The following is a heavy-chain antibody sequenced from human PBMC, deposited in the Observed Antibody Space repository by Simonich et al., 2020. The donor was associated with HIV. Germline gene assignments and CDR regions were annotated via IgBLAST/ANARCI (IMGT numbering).Heavy chain of an antibody. D-gene: IGHD1-1*01. Sequence: EVQLVESGGGLVQPGGSLRLSCAASGITFSSYTMHWVRQAPREGLEYVSAISSNGGSKYHANSVKGRFTISRDNSKNTLYLQMGSLRAEDMAVYFCARAATGDAFDIWGQGTMVTVSS. J-gene: IGHJ3*02. CDR2: ISSNGGSK. CDR1: GITFSSYT. V-gene: IGHV3-64*01. CDR3: ARAATGDAFDI.